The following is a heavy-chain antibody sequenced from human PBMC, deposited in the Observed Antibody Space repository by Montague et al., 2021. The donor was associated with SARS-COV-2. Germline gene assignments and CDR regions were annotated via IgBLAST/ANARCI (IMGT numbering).Heavy chain of an antibody. V-gene: IGHV4-39*01. J-gene: IGHJ3*02. D-gene: IGHD3-10*01. CDR1: GGSITRNHY. CDR3: ARPLVRIVPKAFDI. CDR2: IYYSGTT. Sequence: SETLSLTCTVSGGSITRNHYWGWTRQPPGEGLEWVGNIYYSGTTFINPSLESRVTISVDASKNPFSLYLTSVTAAHTAVYYCARPLVRIVPKAFDIWGQGALGIVSS.